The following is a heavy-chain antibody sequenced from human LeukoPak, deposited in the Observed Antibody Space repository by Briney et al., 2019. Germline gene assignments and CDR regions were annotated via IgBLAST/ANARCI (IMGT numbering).Heavy chain of an antibody. Sequence: QSGGTLRLSCAASGFSLTTYGMSWVRQPPGKGLEWVSGIGGYDRSTYYADSLKGRFTISKDTSKNTLYLQMNSLRPGDTAVYFCAKDSHNGYFDYWGQGTLVTVSS. J-gene: IGHJ4*02. CDR1: GFSLTTYG. CDR2: IGGYDRST. CDR3: AKDSHNGYFDY. V-gene: IGHV3-23*01. D-gene: IGHD2-8*01.